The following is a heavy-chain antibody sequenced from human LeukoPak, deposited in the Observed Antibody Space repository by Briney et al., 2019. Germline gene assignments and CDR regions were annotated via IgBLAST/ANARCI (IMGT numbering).Heavy chain of an antibody. D-gene: IGHD1-26*01. J-gene: IGHJ3*02. CDR2: ISSSSSYI. Sequence: GSLRLSCAASGFTFSSYSMNWVRQAPRKGLEWVSSISSSSSYIYYADSVKGQFTISRDNAKNSLYLQMNSLRAEDTAVYYCAREGGELDAFDIWGQGTMVTVSS. CDR3: AREGGELDAFDI. V-gene: IGHV3-21*01. CDR1: GFTFSSYS.